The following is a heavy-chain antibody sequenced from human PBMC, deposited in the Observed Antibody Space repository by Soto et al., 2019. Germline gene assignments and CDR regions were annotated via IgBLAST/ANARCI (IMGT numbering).Heavy chain of an antibody. CDR2: TRNKANSYTT. CDR1: GFTLSDHY. Sequence: EVQLVESGGGLVQPGGSLRLSCAASGFTLSDHYMDWVRQAPGKGLEWVGRTRNKANSYTTEYAASVKGRFTISRDDSKNSLYLQMNSLKTEDTAVYYCARGDLGSGSYDLLEYWGQGTLVTVSS. D-gene: IGHD3-10*01. V-gene: IGHV3-72*01. J-gene: IGHJ4*02. CDR3: ARGDLGSGSYDLLEY.